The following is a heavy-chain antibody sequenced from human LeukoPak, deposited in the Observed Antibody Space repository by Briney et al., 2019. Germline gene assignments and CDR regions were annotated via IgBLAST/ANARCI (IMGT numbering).Heavy chain of an antibody. CDR3: VRDSSSWYYRPIDY. Sequence: ASVKVSCKASGYTFTSYGISWVRQAPGQGLVWMGWISAYNGNTNYAQKLQGRVTMTTNTSTSTAYMELRSLRSDDTAVYYCVRDSSSWYYRPIDYWGQGTLVTVSS. CDR2: ISAYNGNT. V-gene: IGHV1-18*01. CDR1: GYTFTSYG. J-gene: IGHJ4*02. D-gene: IGHD6-13*01.